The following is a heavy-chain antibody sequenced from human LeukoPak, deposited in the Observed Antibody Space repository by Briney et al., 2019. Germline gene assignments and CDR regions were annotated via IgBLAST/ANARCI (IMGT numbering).Heavy chain of an antibody. CDR1: GFTFSDYY. V-gene: IGHV3-11*04. D-gene: IGHD1-26*01. CDR3: ARGAVAGANFDY. Sequence: GGSLRLSCAASGFTFSDYYMSWIRQAPGKGLEWVSYISSSGSTIYYADSVKGRFTISRDNAKKTLYLQMNSLRAEDTAVYYCARGAVAGANFDYWGLGTLVTVSS. CDR2: ISSSGSTI. J-gene: IGHJ4*02.